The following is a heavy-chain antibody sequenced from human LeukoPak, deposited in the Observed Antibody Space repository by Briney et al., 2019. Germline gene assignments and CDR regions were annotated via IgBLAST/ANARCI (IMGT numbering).Heavy chain of an antibody. CDR2: FNSDTGNT. V-gene: IGHV1-3*01. CDR1: GYTLTNYA. J-gene: IGHJ4*02. Sequence: GASVKVSCEASGYTLTNYAIHWVRQAPGQRLEWMGWFNSDTGNTEYSQKFQGRVSITRDTSANTAYMELNRLRPEDTAVFYCVRGGPNKSGWTLDYWGQGTLVTVSS. CDR3: VRGGPNKSGWTLDY. D-gene: IGHD6-19*01.